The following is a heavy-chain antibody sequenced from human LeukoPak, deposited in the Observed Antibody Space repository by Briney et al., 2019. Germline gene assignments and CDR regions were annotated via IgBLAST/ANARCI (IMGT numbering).Heavy chain of an antibody. V-gene: IGHV3-7*03. CDR3: ARGGGLDV. CDR1: GFISGDSA. J-gene: IGHJ6*02. D-gene: IGHD3-16*01. Sequence: GGSLRLSCTTSGFISGDSAVNWARQAPGKGLERVASINHNGNVNYYVDSVKGRFTISRDNAKNSLYLQMSNLRAEDTAVYFCARGGGLDVWGQGATVTVSS. CDR2: INHNGNVN.